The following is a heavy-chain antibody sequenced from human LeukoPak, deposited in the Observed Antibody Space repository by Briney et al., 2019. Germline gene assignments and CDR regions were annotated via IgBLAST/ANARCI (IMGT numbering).Heavy chain of an antibody. CDR3: EKGVDTAMVAYWYFDL. D-gene: IGHD5-18*01. J-gene: IGHJ2*01. CDR1: GFTFDDYA. V-gene: IGHV3-9*01. Sequence: GGSLRLSCAASGFTFDDYAMHWVRQAPGKGLEWVSGISWNSGSIGYADSVKGRFTISRDNAKNSLYLQMNSLRAEDTALYYCEKGVDTAMVAYWYFDLWGRGPLVTVPS. CDR2: ISWNSGSI.